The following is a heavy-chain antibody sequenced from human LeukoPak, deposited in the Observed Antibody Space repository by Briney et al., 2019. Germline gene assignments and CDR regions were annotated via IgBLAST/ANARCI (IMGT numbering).Heavy chain of an antibody. CDR1: GYTFTSYD. D-gene: IGHD3-10*01. Sequence: ASVKVSCKASGYTFTSYDINWVRQATGQGLEWMGWMNPNSGNTGYARKFQGRVIITRNTPISTAYMEVSSLRSEDTAVYYCARELTMVRGVIIKYSRYYFDYWGQGTLVTVSS. CDR2: MNPNSGNT. J-gene: IGHJ4*02. V-gene: IGHV1-8*03. CDR3: ARELTMVRGVIIKYSRYYFDY.